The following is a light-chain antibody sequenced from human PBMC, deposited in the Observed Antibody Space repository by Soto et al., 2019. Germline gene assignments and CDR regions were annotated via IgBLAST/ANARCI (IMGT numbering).Light chain of an antibody. J-gene: IGKJ1*01. V-gene: IGKV1-39*01. CDR2: RAS. CDR1: QSISTY. Sequence: DIQMTQSPSSLSASVVDRVTISCRASQSISTYLNWYQQKPATAPRLLIYRASSVKSGVPPRFSGSGSGRDFTLTISSLRPEDIATYFCQQSYSSPPWTFGQGTKVEVK. CDR3: QQSYSSPPWT.